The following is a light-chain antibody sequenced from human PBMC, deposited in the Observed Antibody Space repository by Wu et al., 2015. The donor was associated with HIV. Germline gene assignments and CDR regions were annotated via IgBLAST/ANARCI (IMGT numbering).Light chain of an antibody. CDR2: GAS. CDR3: QQYAETPVT. Sequence: EIVLTQSPDTLSLSPGQKATLSCKSSQILSVSYVAWYQKRPGQAPTLVLYGASKRAPDIPDRFRGSGSGTDFALNITRLESEDFAIYYCQQYAETPVTFGQGTRLE. V-gene: IGKV3-20*01. CDR1: QILSVSY. J-gene: IGKJ5*01.